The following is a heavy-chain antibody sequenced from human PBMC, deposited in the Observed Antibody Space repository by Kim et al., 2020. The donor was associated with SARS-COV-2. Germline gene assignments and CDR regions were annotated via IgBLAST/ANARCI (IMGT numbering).Heavy chain of an antibody. CDR2: IDYSGSS. V-gene: IGHV4-39*01. CDR1: GVSISSSSFY. CDR3: ASPHPLSKGFYWYFAL. Sequence: SETLSLTCTVSGVSISSSSFYWGWIRQPPGKGLEWVGSIDYSGSSYYSPSLKSRITISVDTSKNQFSLKLRSVTAADTALYYCASPHPLSKGFYWYFAL. J-gene: IGHJ2*01. D-gene: IGHD2-15*01.